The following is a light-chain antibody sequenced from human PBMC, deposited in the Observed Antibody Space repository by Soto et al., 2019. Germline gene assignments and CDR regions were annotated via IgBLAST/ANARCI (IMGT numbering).Light chain of an antibody. CDR3: PSYLRRNPYL. J-gene: IGLJ1*01. CDR1: SSDVGGYSY. Sequence: QSVLTQPRSASGAPGQSITISCTGTSSDVGGYSYVSWYQQHPAKAPKLIIFDVSKRPSGVPNRFSGSKSGNTASLPISGLRAEDDAAYYCPSYLRRNPYLLGTGPTSTVL. CDR2: DVS. V-gene: IGLV2-11*01.